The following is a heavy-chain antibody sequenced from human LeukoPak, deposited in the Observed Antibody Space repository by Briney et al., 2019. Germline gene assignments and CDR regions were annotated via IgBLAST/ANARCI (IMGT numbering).Heavy chain of an antibody. CDR1: GFTFRDYH. V-gene: IGHV3-11*01. D-gene: IGHD1-1*01. Sequence: PGGSLRLSCAASGFTFRDYHMTWICQAPGKGLEWISYIKKRSAATYYADSVTGRFVISRDDARNSLYLHLTNLRAEDTATYFCARIWSARDWFDPWGQGTQVVVSS. J-gene: IGHJ5*02. CDR2: IKKRSAAT. CDR3: ARIWSARDWFDP.